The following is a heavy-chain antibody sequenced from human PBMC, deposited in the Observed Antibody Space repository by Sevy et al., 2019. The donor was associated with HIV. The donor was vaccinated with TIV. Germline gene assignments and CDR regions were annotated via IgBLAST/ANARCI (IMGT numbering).Heavy chain of an antibody. CDR1: GFPFSNFA. J-gene: IGHJ6*02. Sequence: GGSLRLSCAASGFPFSNFAMSWVRQAPGKVLEWVSTLVGGGSRTYYADSVTGRFIISRDNSRNTLYLQMNSLRAEDTAISYCAKRRVQSGLSGGGANYGMDVCGRGTTVTVSS. D-gene: IGHD2-8*02. V-gene: IGHV3-23*01. CDR3: AKRRVQSGLSGGGANYGMDV. CDR2: LVGGGSRT.